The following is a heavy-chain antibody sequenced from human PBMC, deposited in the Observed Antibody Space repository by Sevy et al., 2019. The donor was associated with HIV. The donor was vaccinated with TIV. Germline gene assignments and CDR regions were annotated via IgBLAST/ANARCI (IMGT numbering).Heavy chain of an antibody. J-gene: IGHJ6*02. CDR2: VYSGGAT. V-gene: IGHV3-53*01. D-gene: IGHD2-15*01. CDR3: ARVGYCRGGTCFSGFYYAMDV. CDR1: GFTLTNEF. Sequence: GGSLRLSCAVSGFTLTNEFFSWVRQAPGKGLEWVAVVYSGGATYYEDSVNGQFTVSRDKAKSTLYLQMKSLRAEDTAVYYCARVGYCRGGTCFSGFYYAMDVWGQGTTVTVSS.